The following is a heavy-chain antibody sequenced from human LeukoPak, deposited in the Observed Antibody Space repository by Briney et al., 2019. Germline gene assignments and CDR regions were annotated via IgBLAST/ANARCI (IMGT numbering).Heavy chain of an antibody. D-gene: IGHD5-12*01. Sequence: ASVTVSCKASGYMFNIYGISWVRQAPGQGLEWMGWISAFNGNTNYARNFQDRVTMTTDTSTSKAYMELTSLRSDDTAVYYCARSPPSTGYDRFDTWGQGTLVTVSS. CDR1: GYMFNIYG. CDR2: ISAFNGNT. CDR3: ARSPPSTGYDRFDT. J-gene: IGHJ4*02. V-gene: IGHV1-18*01.